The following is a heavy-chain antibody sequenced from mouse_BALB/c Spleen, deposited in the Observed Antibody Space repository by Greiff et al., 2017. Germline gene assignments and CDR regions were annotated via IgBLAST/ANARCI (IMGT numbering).Heavy chain of an antibody. D-gene: IGHD2-12*01. CDR3: ARGHDTWFAY. CDR1: GFTFSSYA. V-gene: IGHV5-6-5*01. J-gene: IGHJ3*01. Sequence: EVKLMESGGGLVKPGGSLKLSCAASGFTFSSYAMSWVRQTPEKRLEWVASISSGGSTYYPDSVKGRFTISRDNARNILYLQMSSLRSEDTAMYYCARGHDTWFAYWGQGTLVTVSA. CDR2: ISSGGST.